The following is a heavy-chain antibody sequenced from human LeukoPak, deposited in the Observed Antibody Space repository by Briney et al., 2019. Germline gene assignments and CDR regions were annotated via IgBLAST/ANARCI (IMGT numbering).Heavy chain of an antibody. J-gene: IGHJ4*02. V-gene: IGHV3-30*02. CDR1: GFTFSSDG. CDR2: IRYDGSNK. CDR3: AKDRGSGYYSPNFDY. Sequence: GGSLRLSCAASGFTFSSDGMHWVRQAPGKGLEWVAFIRYDGSNKYYADSVKGRFTISRDNSKNTLYLPMNSLRAEDTAVYYCAKDRGSGYYSPNFDYWGQGTLVTVSS. D-gene: IGHD3-22*01.